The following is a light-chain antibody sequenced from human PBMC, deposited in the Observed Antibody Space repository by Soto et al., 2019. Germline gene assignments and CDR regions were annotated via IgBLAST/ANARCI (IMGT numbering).Light chain of an antibody. CDR1: SSNIGAGLD. J-gene: IGLJ1*01. Sequence: QAVVTQPPSVSGAPGQSVTISCTGSSSNIGAGLDVHWYQQLPGAAPKVLIYGSTNRPSGVPDRFSASKAGTSASLAITGLQAEDEADYYCQSYDSSLRSYVFGSGTKLTVL. V-gene: IGLV1-40*01. CDR2: GST. CDR3: QSYDSSLRSYV.